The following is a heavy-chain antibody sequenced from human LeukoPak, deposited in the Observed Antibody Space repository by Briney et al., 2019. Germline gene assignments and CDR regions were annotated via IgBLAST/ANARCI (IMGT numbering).Heavy chain of an antibody. J-gene: IGHJ4*02. Sequence: GGSLGLSCAASGFTFSDYYMSWIRQAPGKGLEWVANIKYDGNEEYYVDSVKGRFTISRDNAKNSLYLQLNSLRVEDTAVYYCKSGGAAPGSFDYWGQGTLVTVSP. CDR3: KSGGAAPGSFDY. CDR2: IKYDGNEE. CDR1: GFTFSDYY. V-gene: IGHV3-7*01. D-gene: IGHD1-1*01.